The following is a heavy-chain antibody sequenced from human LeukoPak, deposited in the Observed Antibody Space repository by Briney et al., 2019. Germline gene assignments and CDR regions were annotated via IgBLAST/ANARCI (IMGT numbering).Heavy chain of an antibody. CDR1: GFTFSTYS. J-gene: IGHJ3*02. Sequence: GGSLRLSCAASGFTFSTYSMNWVRQAPGKGLEWGSFIDTTTSYFYYGDSVKGRFTLSRDNAKNSLYLQMNGLRAEDTAVYYCARGRSITLLRGVAMSDGFDIWGQGAMVTVSS. CDR3: ARGRSITLLRGVAMSDGFDI. CDR2: IDTTTSYF. D-gene: IGHD3-10*01. V-gene: IGHV3-21*01.